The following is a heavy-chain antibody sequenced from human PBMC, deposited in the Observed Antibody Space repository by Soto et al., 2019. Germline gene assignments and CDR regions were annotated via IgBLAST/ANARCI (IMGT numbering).Heavy chain of an antibody. CDR2: IRSKAYGGTT. V-gene: IGHV3-49*04. D-gene: IGHD2-15*01. Sequence: PGGSLRLSCTASGFTFGDYAMSWVRQALGKGLEWVGFIRSKAYGGTTEYAASVKGRFTISRDDSKSIAYLQMNSLKTEDTAVYYCTRDGRIIGYCSGGSCYSLYYYGMDVWGQGTTVTVSS. CDR3: TRDGRIIGYCSGGSCYSLYYYGMDV. CDR1: GFTFGDYA. J-gene: IGHJ6*02.